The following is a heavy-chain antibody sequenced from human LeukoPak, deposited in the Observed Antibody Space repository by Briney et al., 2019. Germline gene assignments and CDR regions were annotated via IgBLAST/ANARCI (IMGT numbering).Heavy chain of an antibody. CDR3: ARGGVGATARRGLDY. D-gene: IGHD1-26*01. CDR2: ISGSGDRT. Sequence: GGSLRLSCAASGFTFSSYSMSWVRQAPGKGLEWVSGISGSGDRTYYADAVKGRFTISRDNSKNTLYLQMNSLRAEDTAVYYCARGGVGATARRGLDYWGQGTLVTVSS. J-gene: IGHJ4*02. CDR1: GFTFSSYS. V-gene: IGHV3-23*01.